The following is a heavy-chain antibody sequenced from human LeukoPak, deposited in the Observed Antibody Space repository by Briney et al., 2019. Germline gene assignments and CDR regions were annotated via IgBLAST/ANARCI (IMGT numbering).Heavy chain of an antibody. CDR2: IYYNGST. D-gene: IGHD6-19*01. CDR1: GGSISSYY. V-gene: IGHV4-59*01. J-gene: IGHJ6*02. CDR3: ARGYSSGWYNRSSYYYYGMDV. Sequence: SETLSLTCTVSGGSISSYYWSWIRQPPGKGLEWIGYIYYNGSTNYNPSLKSRVTISVDTSKNQFSLKLSSVTAADTAVYYCARGYSSGWYNRSSYYYYGMDVWGQGTTVTVSS.